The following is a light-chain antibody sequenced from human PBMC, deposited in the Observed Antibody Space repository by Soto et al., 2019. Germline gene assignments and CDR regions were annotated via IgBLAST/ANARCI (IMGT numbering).Light chain of an antibody. CDR3: QQYKDWPTT. CDR1: QSISGT. J-gene: IGKJ1*01. V-gene: IGKV3-15*01. Sequence: EIVMTQSPATLSVSPGGRATLSCRASQSISGTLAWYQQKPGQAPRLLIYGASTRAAGFPARFSGSGSGTDFTLTITSLQSEDFGVYFCQQYKDWPTTFGQGTKVDIK. CDR2: GAS.